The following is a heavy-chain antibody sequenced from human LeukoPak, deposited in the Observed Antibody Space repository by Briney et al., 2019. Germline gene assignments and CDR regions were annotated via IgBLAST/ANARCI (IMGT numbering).Heavy chain of an antibody. J-gene: IGHJ4*02. D-gene: IGHD3-3*01. CDR3: ARGPRRFWSGPYYFDY. CDR1: GGSFSGYY. Sequence: SETLSLTCAVYGGSFSGYYWSWIRQPPGKGLEWTGEINHSGSTNYNPSLKSRVTISVDTSKNQFSLKLSSVTAADTAVYYCARGPRRFWSGPYYFDYWGQGTLVTVSS. CDR2: INHSGST. V-gene: IGHV4-34*01.